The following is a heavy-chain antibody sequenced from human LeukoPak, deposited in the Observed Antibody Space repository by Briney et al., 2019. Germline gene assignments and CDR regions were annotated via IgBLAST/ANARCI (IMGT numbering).Heavy chain of an antibody. CDR3: AKDISARSDDTGLMLFDY. D-gene: IGHD2-8*01. J-gene: IGHJ4*02. V-gene: IGHV3-9*01. CDR2: ISWNSGSI. Sequence: SLRLSCAASGFTFDDYAMHWVRQAPGKGLEWVSGISWNSGSIGYADSVKGRFTISRDNAKNSLYLQMNGLRAEDTALYYCAKDISARSDDTGLMLFDYWGQGTLVTASS. CDR1: GFTFDDYA.